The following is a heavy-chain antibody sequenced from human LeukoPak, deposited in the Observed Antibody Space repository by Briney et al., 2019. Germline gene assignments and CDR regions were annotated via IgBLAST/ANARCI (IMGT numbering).Heavy chain of an antibody. D-gene: IGHD3-10*01. CDR2: INTNTGNP. CDR3: ARDRPLRGIRRLGYYFDY. CDR1: GYTFTSYY. Sequence: ASVKVSCKASGYTFTSYYMHWVRQAPGQGLEWMGWINTNTGNPTYAQGFTGRFVFSLDTSVSTAYLQISSLKSEDTAVYYCARDRPLRGIRRLGYYFDYWGQGTLVTVSS. V-gene: IGHV7-4-1*02. J-gene: IGHJ4*02.